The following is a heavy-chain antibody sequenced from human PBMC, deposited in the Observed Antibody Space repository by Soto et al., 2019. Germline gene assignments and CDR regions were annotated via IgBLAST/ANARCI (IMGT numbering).Heavy chain of an antibody. CDR1: GGTFSSYA. CDR2: IIPIFGTA. D-gene: IGHD5-12*01. Sequence: SVKVSCKASGGTFSSYAISWVRQAPGQGLEWMGGIIPIFGTANYAQKFQGRVTITADKSTSTAYMELSSLRSEDTAVYYCARDREMATIVYYYGMDVWGQGTTVTVSS. V-gene: IGHV1-69*06. CDR3: ARDREMATIVYYYGMDV. J-gene: IGHJ6*02.